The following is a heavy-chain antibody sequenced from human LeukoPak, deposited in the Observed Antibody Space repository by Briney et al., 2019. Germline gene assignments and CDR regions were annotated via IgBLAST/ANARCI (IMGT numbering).Heavy chain of an antibody. CDR3: AKLSSFGDGYNCD. D-gene: IGHD5-24*01. J-gene: IGHJ4*02. CDR2: ISGNGGST. V-gene: IGHV3-23*01. Sequence: PGGSLRLSCAASGFTFSSYGMSWVRQAPGKGLEWVSAISGNGGSTYYADSVKGRFTISRDNSKNTLYLQMNSLRAEDTAVYYCAKLSSFGDGYNCDWGQGTLVTVSS. CDR1: GFTFSSYG.